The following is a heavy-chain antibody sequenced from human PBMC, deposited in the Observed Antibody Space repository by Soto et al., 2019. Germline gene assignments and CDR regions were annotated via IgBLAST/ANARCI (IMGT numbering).Heavy chain of an antibody. J-gene: IGHJ6*02. V-gene: IGHV3-23*01. Sequence: EVQLLESGGGLVQPGGSLRLSCVASGFTFSTYAMTWVRQAPGKGLYWVSAIGDSGRNTYYADSVRGRFTISRDNSKNTLYLQMNSLRVEDTAVYYGARGRYYYVMDVWGQGTTVIVSS. CDR1: GFTFSTYA. CDR2: IGDSGRNT. CDR3: ARGRYYYVMDV.